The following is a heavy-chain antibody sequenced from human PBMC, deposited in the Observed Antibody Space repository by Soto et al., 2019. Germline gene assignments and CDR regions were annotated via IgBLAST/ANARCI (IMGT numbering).Heavy chain of an antibody. Sequence: VGSLRLSCAASGFSFSSYAMHWVRQAPGKGLEYVSAISSNGGSTYYANSVKGRFTISRDNSKNTLYLQMGSLRAEDMAVYYCARDRMSYYGSGSPFDYWGQGT. CDR1: GFSFSSYA. CDR2: ISSNGGST. V-gene: IGHV3-64*01. J-gene: IGHJ4*02. CDR3: ARDRMSYYGSGSPFDY. D-gene: IGHD3-10*01.